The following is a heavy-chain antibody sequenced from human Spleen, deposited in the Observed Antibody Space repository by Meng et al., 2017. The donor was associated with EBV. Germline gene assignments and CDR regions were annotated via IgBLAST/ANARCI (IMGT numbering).Heavy chain of an antibody. V-gene: IGHV3-74*01. Sequence: VQVVASGGAFFQLGGSLRLSCAASGFSFSRYWMHWVRQVPGKGLVWVSRTNEDGRITNYADSVKGRFTISRDNTKNTLYLQMNNLRAEDTAVYFCSRDLVGSDDDWGQGTLVTVSS. J-gene: IGHJ4*02. D-gene: IGHD6-25*01. CDR3: SRDLVGSDDD. CDR1: GFSFSRYW. CDR2: TNEDGRIT.